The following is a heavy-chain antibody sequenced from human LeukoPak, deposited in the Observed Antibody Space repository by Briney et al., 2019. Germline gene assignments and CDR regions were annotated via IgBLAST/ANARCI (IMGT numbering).Heavy chain of an antibody. J-gene: IGHJ3*02. Sequence: GASAKVSCKTSGYTFTANYMQWVRQAPGQGLEWMGWLNPNSGATKYAQKFQGRVTMTRDTSINTAYMELSRLTSDDTAVYYCARYRCKTTSGCEDTDAFDTWGQGTMVTVSS. V-gene: IGHV1-2*02. D-gene: IGHD2/OR15-2a*01. CDR3: ARYRCKTTSGCEDTDAFDT. CDR2: LNPNSGAT. CDR1: GYTFTANY.